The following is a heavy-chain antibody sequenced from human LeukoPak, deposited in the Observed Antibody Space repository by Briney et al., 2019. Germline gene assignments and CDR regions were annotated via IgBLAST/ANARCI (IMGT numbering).Heavy chain of an antibody. V-gene: IGHV4-4*02. CDR2: IYHSGST. J-gene: IGHJ4*02. CDR3: ARSITTVQGVTSFDY. CDR1: GGSISSSNW. D-gene: IGHD3-10*01. Sequence: PSGTLSLTCAVSGGSISSSNWWSWVRQPPGKGLEWIGEIYHSGSTNYNPSLKSRVTISVDKSKNQFSLKLSSVTAADTAVYYCARSITTVQGVTSFDYWGQGTLVAVSS.